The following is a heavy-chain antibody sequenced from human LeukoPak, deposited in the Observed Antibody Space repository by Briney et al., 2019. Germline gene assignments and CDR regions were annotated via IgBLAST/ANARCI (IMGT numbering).Heavy chain of an antibody. CDR1: GGSISSYY. CDR2: IYYSGST. CDR3: AREYYYGMDV. Sequence: SETLSLTCTVSGGSISSYYWSWIRQPPGKGLEWIGYIYYSGSTNYNPSLKSRVTISVDTSKNQFSLKLSSVTAADTAVYYCAREYYYGMDVWGQGTTVTVSS. J-gene: IGHJ6*02. V-gene: IGHV4-59*01.